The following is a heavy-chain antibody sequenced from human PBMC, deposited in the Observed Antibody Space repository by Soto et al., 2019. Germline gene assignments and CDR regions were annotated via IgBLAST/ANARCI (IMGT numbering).Heavy chain of an antibody. D-gene: IGHD1-1*01. CDR3: SRGRYGDY. V-gene: IGHV1-18*01. J-gene: IGHJ4*02. CDR2: ISAHNGNT. Sequence: QVHLVQSGAEVKKPGASVKVSCKGSGYTFTTYGITWVRQAPGQGLEWMGWISAHNGNTTYAQKLQGRVTVTRDTSTSTAYMELRGLRADDTALYYWSRGRYGDYWGQGALVTVSS. CDR1: GYTFTTYG.